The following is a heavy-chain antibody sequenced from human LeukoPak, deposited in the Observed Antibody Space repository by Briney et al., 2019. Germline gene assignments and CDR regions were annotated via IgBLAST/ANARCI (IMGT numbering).Heavy chain of an antibody. D-gene: IGHD1-1*01. CDR2: LYTGGST. V-gene: IGHV3-53*04. Sequence: QPGGSLRLSCAASGFTVSTNYMSWVRQAPGKGLEWVSVLYTGGSTYYADSVKGRFTISRHNSKNTLFLQMNSLRAEDAAVYYCARVTSDNYSMGFDYWGQGTLVTVSS. CDR1: GFTVSTNY. CDR3: ARVTSDNYSMGFDY. J-gene: IGHJ4*02.